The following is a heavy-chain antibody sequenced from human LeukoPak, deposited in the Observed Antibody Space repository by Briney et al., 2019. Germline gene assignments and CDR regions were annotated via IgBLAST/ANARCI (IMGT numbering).Heavy chain of an antibody. V-gene: IGHV1-58*02. CDR2: IVVGSGNT. Sequence: SVKVSCKTSGFTFTNSDMQWVRQARGQRLEWIGWIVVGSGNTNYAQKFQERVTITRDMSTSTAYMELSSLRSEDTAVYYCAARPPGWGAFDIWGQGTMVTVSS. CDR1: GFTFTNSD. D-gene: IGHD1-26*01. CDR3: AARPPGWGAFDI. J-gene: IGHJ3*02.